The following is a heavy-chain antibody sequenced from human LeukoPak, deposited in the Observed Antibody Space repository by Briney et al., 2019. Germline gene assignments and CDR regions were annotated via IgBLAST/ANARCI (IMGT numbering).Heavy chain of an antibody. Sequence: SQTLSLTCSASGASISSGSYFWTWIRQPAGKGLEWIGRIYTTGSTNYNPSLTSRVTISMDASKNQFSLHLSCVTAADTVVYYCATSPYYFYMVGWGKGTSVIGSS. J-gene: IGHJ6*03. CDR3: ATSPYYFYMVG. CDR1: GASISSGSYF. CDR2: IYTTGST. V-gene: IGHV4-61*02.